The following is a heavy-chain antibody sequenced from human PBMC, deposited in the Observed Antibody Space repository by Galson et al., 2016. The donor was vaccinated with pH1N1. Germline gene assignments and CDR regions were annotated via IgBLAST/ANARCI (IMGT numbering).Heavy chain of an antibody. CDR3: ARAVQNCSGGSCYSFDR. CDR1: GYTFTNYY. D-gene: IGHD2-15*01. CDR2: INPSGGSA. V-gene: IGHV1-46*01. J-gene: IGHJ5*02. Sequence: SVKVSCKASGYTFTNYYMHWVRQAPGQGLEWMGIINPSGGSARFAQKFQGRVTMTRDTSTNTVYMELSSLKSYDTAGYYCARAVQNCSGGSCYSFDRWGQGTLVIGSS.